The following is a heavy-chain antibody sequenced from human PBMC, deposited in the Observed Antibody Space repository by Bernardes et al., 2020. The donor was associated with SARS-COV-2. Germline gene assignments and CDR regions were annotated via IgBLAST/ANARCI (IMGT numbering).Heavy chain of an antibody. V-gene: IGHV1-18*04. CDR1: GYTFTMYT. CDR3: ARDRGSVKTGFDH. D-gene: IGHD1-1*01. Sequence: ASVKVSCKTSGYTFTMYTITWVRQAPGQGLEWMGWISRYNGDTKISQKFKDRASMTTDASTKTAYMELRSLRADDTPVYYCARDRGSVKTGFDHWGQGTQVTVSS. CDR2: ISRYNGDT. J-gene: IGHJ4*02.